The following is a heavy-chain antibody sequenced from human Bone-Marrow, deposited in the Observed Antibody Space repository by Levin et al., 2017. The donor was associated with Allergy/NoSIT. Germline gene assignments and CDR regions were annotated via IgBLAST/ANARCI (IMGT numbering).Heavy chain of an antibody. V-gene: IGHV3-23*01. D-gene: IGHD1-26*01. CDR2: ISGSGGST. CDR3: AKWAGVGATRTDYFDC. Sequence: GGSLRLSCAASGFTFSSYAMSWVRQAPGKGLEWVSAISGSGGSTYYADSVKGRFTISRDNSKNTLYLQMNSLRAEDTAVYYCAKWAGVGATRTDYFDCWGQGTLVTVAA. J-gene: IGHJ4*02. CDR1: GFTFSSYA.